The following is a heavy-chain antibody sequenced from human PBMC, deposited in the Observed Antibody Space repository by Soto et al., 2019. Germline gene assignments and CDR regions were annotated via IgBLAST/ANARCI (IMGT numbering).Heavy chain of an antibody. CDR1: GFTFSSYG. D-gene: IGHD6-25*01. CDR3: ARRYSSGWFDP. CDR2: IWYDGSNK. V-gene: IGHV3-33*01. J-gene: IGHJ5*02. Sequence: GGSLRLSXAASGFTFSSYGMHWVRQAPGKGLEWVAVIWYDGSNKYYADSVKGRFTISRDNSKNTLYLQMNSLRAEDPAVYYCARRYSSGWFDPWGQGTLVTVSS.